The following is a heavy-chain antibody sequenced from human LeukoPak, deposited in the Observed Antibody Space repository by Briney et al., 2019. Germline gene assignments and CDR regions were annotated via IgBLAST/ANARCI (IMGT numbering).Heavy chain of an antibody. D-gene: IGHD4-17*01. CDR2: INHSGST. J-gene: IGHJ4*02. V-gene: IGHV4-34*01. CDR3: ARFSVTPLDY. Sequence: SETLSLTCAVYGGSFSGYYWSWIRQPPGKGLEWIGEINHSGSTNYNPSLKSRVTISVDTSKNQFSLKLSSVTAADTAVYYCARFSVTPLDYWGQGTLVTVSS. CDR1: GGSFSGYY.